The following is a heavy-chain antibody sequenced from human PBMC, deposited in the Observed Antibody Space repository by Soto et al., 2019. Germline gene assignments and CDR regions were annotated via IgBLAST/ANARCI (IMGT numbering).Heavy chain of an antibody. D-gene: IGHD3-10*01. CDR2: ITTYNGNT. J-gene: IGHJ4*02. Sequence: QVHLVQSGAEVKKPGASVKVSCKASGYTLSSYGISWVRQAPGQGLEWMGRITTYNGNTNYAQKLQGRVTMTTDLSTNTAFMELRSLRSDDTAVYYCARDWGELYLDYWGQGTLDTVSS. V-gene: IGHV1-18*01. CDR3: ARDWGELYLDY. CDR1: GYTLSSYG.